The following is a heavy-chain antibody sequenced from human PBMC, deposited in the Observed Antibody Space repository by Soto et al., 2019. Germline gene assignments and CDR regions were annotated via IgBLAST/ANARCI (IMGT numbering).Heavy chain of an antibody. V-gene: IGHV1-18*01. CDR3: ARNVLRFLEWPSPGGGFAP. CDR2: ISAYNGNT. D-gene: IGHD3-3*01. CDR1: GYTFTSYG. Sequence: QVQLVQSGAEVKKPGASVKVSCKASGYTFTSYGISWVRQAPGQGLEWMGWISAYNGNTNYAQKLQGRVTMTTDTSTSTAYMELRSLRSDDTAVYYCARNVLRFLEWPSPGGGFAPWGQGTLVTVSS. J-gene: IGHJ5*02.